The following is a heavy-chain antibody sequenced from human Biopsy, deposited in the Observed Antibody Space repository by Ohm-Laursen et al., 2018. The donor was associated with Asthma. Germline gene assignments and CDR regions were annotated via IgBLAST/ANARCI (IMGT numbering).Heavy chain of an antibody. CDR2: IYYSGST. CDR1: YGSITSGGYY. V-gene: IGHV4-31*03. J-gene: IGHJ4*02. CDR3: ARAQDYYDSRGYYRSFDY. D-gene: IGHD3-22*01. Sequence: SQTLSLTCTVSYGSITSGGYYWTWIHQHPGKGLEWTGFIYYSGSTYSNPSLKSRVSISIDTSKNKFSLKLSSVTAADTAVYYCARAQDYYDSRGYYRSFDYWGQGTLVTVSS.